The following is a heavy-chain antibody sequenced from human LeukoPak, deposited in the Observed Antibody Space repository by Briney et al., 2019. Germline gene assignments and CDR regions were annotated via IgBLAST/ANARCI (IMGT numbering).Heavy chain of an antibody. J-gene: IGHJ5*02. Sequence: SETLSLTCTVSGGSISSYYWSWIRQPAGKGLEWIGRIYTSGSTNYNPSLKSRVTMSVDASKNQFSLKLSSVTAADTAVYYCARQLGVPAAMGNWFDPWCQGTLVTVSS. CDR3: ARQLGVPAAMGNWFDP. CDR1: GGSISSYY. CDR2: IYTSGST. D-gene: IGHD2-2*01. V-gene: IGHV4-4*07.